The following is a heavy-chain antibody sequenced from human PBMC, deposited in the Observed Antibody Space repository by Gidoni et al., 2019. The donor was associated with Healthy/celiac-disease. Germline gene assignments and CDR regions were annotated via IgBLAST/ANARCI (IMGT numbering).Heavy chain of an antibody. D-gene: IGHD3-22*01. V-gene: IGHV3-33*01. CDR3: ARPHGYDTSGHYFDY. CDR2: VWYDGSNK. CDR1: GFTFSNYG. Sequence: QVQLVESGGGVVQPGRSLRLSCAASGFTFSNYGMHWVRQAPGKGLEWVAVVWYDGSNKYYADSVKGRFTISRDNSKNTLYLQMNSLRAEDTAVYYCARPHGYDTSGHYFDYWGQGTLVTVSS. J-gene: IGHJ4*02.